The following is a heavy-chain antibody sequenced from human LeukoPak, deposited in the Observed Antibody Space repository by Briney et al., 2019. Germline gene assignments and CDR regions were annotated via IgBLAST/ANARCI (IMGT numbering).Heavy chain of an antibody. CDR3: VRRDLQSPAFDI. D-gene: IGHD6-19*01. CDR2: ISSSGSSI. J-gene: IGHJ3*02. CDR1: GFTFSSYE. V-gene: IGHV3-48*03. Sequence: PGGSLRLSCAASGFTFSSYEMNWVRQAPGKGLECVSYISSSGSSIYYAHSVKGRFTISRDNADNSLYLQMNSLRAEDTAVYYCVRRDLQSPAFDIWGRGTMLTVSS.